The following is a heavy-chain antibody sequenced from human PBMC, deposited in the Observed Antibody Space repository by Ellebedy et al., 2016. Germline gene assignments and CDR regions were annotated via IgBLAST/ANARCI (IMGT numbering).Heavy chain of an antibody. V-gene: IGHV3-64D*06. D-gene: IGHD5-12*01. J-gene: IGHJ6*02. CDR3: TRGLLGDSPGLDV. CDR2: ITSDGGNT. Sequence: GESLKISXAASGFTFSSYAMHWVRQAPGKRLEYVSSITSDGGNTYYADSVKGRFTISRDNSKNTLYLQMSSLRTEDAAVYYCTRGLLGDSPGLDVWGQGTAVTV. CDR1: GFTFSSYA.